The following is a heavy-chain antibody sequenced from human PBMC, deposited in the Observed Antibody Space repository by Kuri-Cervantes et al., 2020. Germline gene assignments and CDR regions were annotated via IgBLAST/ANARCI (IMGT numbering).Heavy chain of an antibody. D-gene: IGHD5-24*01. CDR2: IDWDDDK. J-gene: IGHJ3*02. V-gene: IGHV2-70*11. CDR1: GFTFSDYY. CDR3: ARDGYNSEGAFDI. Sequence: TLSLTCAASGFTFSDYYMSWIRQPPGKALEWLARIDWDDDKYYSTSLKTRLTISKDTSKNQVVLTMTNMDPVDTATYYCARDGYNSEGAFDIWGQGTMVTVSS.